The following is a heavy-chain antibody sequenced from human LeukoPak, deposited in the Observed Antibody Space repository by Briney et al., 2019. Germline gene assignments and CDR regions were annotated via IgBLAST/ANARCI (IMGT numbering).Heavy chain of an antibody. V-gene: IGHV4-59*11. CDR3: TKIGGHFYDSSTYDPIWFDH. D-gene: IGHD3-22*01. J-gene: IGHJ5*02. CDR1: GRYMGSLY. Sequence: SETLSLTCTVSGRYMGSLYWSWVRQAPRQGLEWIGFVYHSGRTNVGISLKSRATILVDTSKNQFSLKLTSVTAADTPLYHCTKIGGHFYDSSTYDPIWFDHWGQGIQVTVSS. CDR2: VYHSGRT.